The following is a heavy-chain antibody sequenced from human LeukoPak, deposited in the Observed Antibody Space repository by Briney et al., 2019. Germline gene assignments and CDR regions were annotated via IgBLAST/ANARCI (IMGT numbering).Heavy chain of an antibody. Sequence: PSETRSLTCAVYGGSFSGYYWSWIRQPPGKGLEWNGEINHSGSTNYNPSLKSRVTISVDTSKNQFSLKLSSVTAADTAVYYCARGLGIAAPRYWGQGTLVTVSS. CDR2: INHSGST. CDR1: GGSFSGYY. V-gene: IGHV4-34*01. CDR3: ARGLGIAAPRY. D-gene: IGHD6-6*01. J-gene: IGHJ4*02.